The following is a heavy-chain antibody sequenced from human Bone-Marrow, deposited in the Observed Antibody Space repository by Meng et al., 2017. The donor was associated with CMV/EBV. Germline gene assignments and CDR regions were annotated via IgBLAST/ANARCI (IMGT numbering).Heavy chain of an antibody. D-gene: IGHD4-11*01. CDR1: GYTFTGYY. J-gene: IGHJ5*02. Sequence: ASVKVSCKASGYTFTGYYMHWVRQAPGQGLEWMGWINPNSGGTNYAQKFQGRVTMTRDTSISTAYMELSRLRSDDTAVYYCARGISPVTIGWFDPWGQGTLVTVSS. V-gene: IGHV1-2*02. CDR2: INPNSGGT. CDR3: ARGISPVTIGWFDP.